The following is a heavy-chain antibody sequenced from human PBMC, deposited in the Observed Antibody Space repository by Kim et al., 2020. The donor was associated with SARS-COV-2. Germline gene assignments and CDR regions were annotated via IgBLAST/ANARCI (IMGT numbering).Heavy chain of an antibody. CDR3: ARDSGDSSGYYYGIDAF. V-gene: IGHV3-30-3*01. Sequence: GGSLRLSCAASGFTFSSYAMHWVRQAPGKGLEWVAVISYDGSNKYYADSVKGRFTISRDNSKNTLYLQMNSLRAEDTAVYYCARDSGDSSGYYYGIDAF. CDR1: GFTFSSYA. D-gene: IGHD3-22*01. CDR2: ISYDGSNK. J-gene: IGHJ3*01.